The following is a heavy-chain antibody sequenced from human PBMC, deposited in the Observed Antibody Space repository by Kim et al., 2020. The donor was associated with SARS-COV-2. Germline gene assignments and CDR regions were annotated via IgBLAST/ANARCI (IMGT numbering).Heavy chain of an antibody. Sequence: GGSLRLSCAASGFTVSSNYMSWVRQAPGKGLEWVSVIYSGGSTYYADSVKGRFTISRDNSKNTLHLQMNSLRAEDTAVYYCASDYGGNSNFDYWGQGTLVTVSS. CDR3: ASDYGGNSNFDY. J-gene: IGHJ4*02. V-gene: IGHV3-53*01. CDR2: IYSGGST. CDR1: GFTVSSNY. D-gene: IGHD4-17*01.